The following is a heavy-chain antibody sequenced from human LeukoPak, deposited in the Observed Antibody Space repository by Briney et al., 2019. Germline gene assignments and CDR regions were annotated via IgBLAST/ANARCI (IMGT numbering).Heavy chain of an antibody. J-gene: IGHJ4*02. CDR1: GFTVSSNY. Sequence: GGSLRLSCTVSGFTVSSNYMSWVRQAPGKGLEWVSFIYSCDNTHYSDSVKGRFTITRDNSKNTLYLQMNSLRADDTAVYYCARRAGEYSHPYDYWGQGTLVTVSS. V-gene: IGHV3-53*01. CDR3: ARRAGEYSHPYDY. CDR2: IYSCDNT. D-gene: IGHD4-17*01.